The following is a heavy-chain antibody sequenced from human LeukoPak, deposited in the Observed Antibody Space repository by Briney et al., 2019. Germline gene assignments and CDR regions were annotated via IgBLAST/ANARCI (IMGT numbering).Heavy chain of an antibody. J-gene: IGHJ3*02. CDR3: AREYSAFEI. Sequence: SETLSLTCTVSGGSISTYYWSWIRQPPGKGLEWIGYIHYSGSTSYNPSLKSRITISVDTSKNQLSLILNSVTAADTAVYYCAREYSAFEIWGQGTMVIVSS. CDR1: GGSISTYY. D-gene: IGHD1-1*01. CDR2: IHYSGST. V-gene: IGHV4-59*01.